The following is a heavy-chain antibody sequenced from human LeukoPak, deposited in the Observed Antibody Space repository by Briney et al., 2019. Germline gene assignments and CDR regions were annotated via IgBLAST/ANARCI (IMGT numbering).Heavy chain of an antibody. CDR2: IYTSGST. V-gene: IGHV4-4*09. J-gene: IGHJ4*02. CDR1: GGSISSYY. Sequence: SETLSLTCTVSGGSISSYYWSWIRQPPGKGLEWIGYIYTSGSTNYDPSLKSRVAISVDMSKNQFSLKLSSVTAADTAVYYCARRRVIWSGYYFDYWGQGTLVTVSS. CDR3: ARRRVIWSGYYFDY. D-gene: IGHD3-3*01.